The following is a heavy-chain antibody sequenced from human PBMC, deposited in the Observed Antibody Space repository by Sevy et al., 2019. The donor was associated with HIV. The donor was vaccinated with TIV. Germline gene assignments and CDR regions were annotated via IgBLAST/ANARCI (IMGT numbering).Heavy chain of an antibody. CDR3: AQDPGLGKGHDY. CDR1: GFTLSSYG. Sequence: GGSLRLSCSASGFTLSSYGMHWVRQAPGKGLEWVAFIRYDGSDKYYADSVKGRFTISRDNSKNTLYLQMNSLRAEDTAVYYCAQDPGLGKGHDYWGQGTLVTVSS. V-gene: IGHV3-30*02. CDR2: IRYDGSDK. D-gene: IGHD7-27*01. J-gene: IGHJ4*02.